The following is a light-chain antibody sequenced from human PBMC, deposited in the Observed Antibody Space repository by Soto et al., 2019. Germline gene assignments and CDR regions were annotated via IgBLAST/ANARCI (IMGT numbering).Light chain of an antibody. CDR1: SSDVGGFNY. CDR3: GSYTTSSAHVV. CDR2: DVT. Sequence: QSALTQPASVSGSPGQSITISCTGTSSDVGGFNYVSWYQQHPGKAPKLMIYDVTNRPSGVSNRFSGSKSDNTASLTISGLQAEDVADYYCGSYTTSSAHVVLGGGTKLTVL. V-gene: IGLV2-14*03. J-gene: IGLJ2*01.